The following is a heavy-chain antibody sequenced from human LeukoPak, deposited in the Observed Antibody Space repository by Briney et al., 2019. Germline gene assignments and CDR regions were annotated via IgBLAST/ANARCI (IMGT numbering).Heavy chain of an antibody. CDR2: IWYDGSNK. D-gene: IGHD6-6*01. Sequence: GRSLRLSCAASGFTFSSYGMHWVRQAPGKGLEWVAVIWYDGSNKYYADSVKGRFTISRDNSKNTLYLQMNSLRAEDTAVYYCAKEAARPLYYFDYWGQGTLVTVSS. CDR1: GFTFSSYG. CDR3: AKEAARPLYYFDY. V-gene: IGHV3-33*06. J-gene: IGHJ4*02.